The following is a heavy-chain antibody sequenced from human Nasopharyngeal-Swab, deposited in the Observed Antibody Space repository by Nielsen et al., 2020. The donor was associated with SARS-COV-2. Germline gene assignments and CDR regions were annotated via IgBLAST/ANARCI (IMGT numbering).Heavy chain of an antibody. V-gene: IGHV5-51*01. D-gene: IGHD3-16*01. J-gene: IGHJ5*02. Sequence: GESLKISCKGSGYSFTSYWIGWVRQMPGKGLEWMGIIFPGDSDTTYSPSFQGQVTVSVDKSISTAYLQWSSLKASDTAMYYCARRSFTFGDIRFDPWGQGTLVTVSS. CDR2: IFPGDSDT. CDR1: GYSFTSYW. CDR3: ARRSFTFGDIRFDP.